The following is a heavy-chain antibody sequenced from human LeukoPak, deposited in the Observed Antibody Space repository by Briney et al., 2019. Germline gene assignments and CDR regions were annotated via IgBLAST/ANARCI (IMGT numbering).Heavy chain of an antibody. CDR2: ISAYNGNT. J-gene: IGHJ4*02. Sequence: ASVKVSCKASGGTFSSYAISRVRQAPGQGLEWMGWISAYNGNTNYAQKLQGRVTMTTDTSTSTAYMELRSLRSDDTAVYYCARDKGIWFGELIGYWGQGTLVTVSS. V-gene: IGHV1-18*01. CDR3: ARDKGIWFGELIGY. D-gene: IGHD3-10*01. CDR1: GGTFSSYA.